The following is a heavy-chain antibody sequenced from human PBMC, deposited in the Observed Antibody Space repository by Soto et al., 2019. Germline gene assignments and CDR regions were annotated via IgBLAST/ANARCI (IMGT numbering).Heavy chain of an antibody. CDR3: AKALSIAASYYYGMDV. J-gene: IGHJ6*02. Sequence: PGGSLRLSCAASGFTFSSYGMHWVRQAPGKGLEWVAVISYDGSNKYYADSVKGRFTISRDNSNNTLYLQMNSQRAEDTAVYYCAKALSIAASYYYGMDVWGQGTTVTVSS. V-gene: IGHV3-30*18. CDR1: GFTFSSYG. D-gene: IGHD2-15*01. CDR2: ISYDGSNK.